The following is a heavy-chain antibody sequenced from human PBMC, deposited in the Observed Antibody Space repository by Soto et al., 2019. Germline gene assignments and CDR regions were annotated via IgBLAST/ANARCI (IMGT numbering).Heavy chain of an antibody. J-gene: IGHJ6*02. CDR2: ISAYNGNT. CDR3: ARDEGEDYYDSSGYYLPYYYGMDV. CDR1: GYTFISYG. Sequence: ASVKVSCKASGYTFISYGISWVRQAPGQGLEWMGWISAYNGNTNYAQKLQGRVTMTTDTSTSTAYMELRSLRSDDTAVYYCARDEGEDYYDSSGYYLPYYYGMDVWGQGTTVTVSS. D-gene: IGHD3-22*01. V-gene: IGHV1-18*01.